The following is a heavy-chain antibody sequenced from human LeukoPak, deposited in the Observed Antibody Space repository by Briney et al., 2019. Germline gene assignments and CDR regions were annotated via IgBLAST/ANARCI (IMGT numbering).Heavy chain of an antibody. CDR1: GYTFTSYA. Sequence: RASVKVSCKASGYTFTSYAMHWVRQAPGQGLEWMGWMNPNSGNTGYAQKFQGRVTMTTNTSISTAYMELSSLRSEDTAVYYCARDSYGLGDTFDIWGQGTMVTVSS. V-gene: IGHV1-8*02. D-gene: IGHD5-18*01. J-gene: IGHJ3*02. CDR2: MNPNSGNT. CDR3: ARDSYGLGDTFDI.